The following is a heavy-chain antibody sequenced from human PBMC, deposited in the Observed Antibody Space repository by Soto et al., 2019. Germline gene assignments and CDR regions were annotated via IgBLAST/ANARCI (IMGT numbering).Heavy chain of an antibody. CDR1: GYSFTSYW. Sequence: GESLKISCKVSGYSFTSYWIGWVRQMPGKGLEWMGSIYPGDSDTRYSPSFQGQVTISADKSISTAYLQWSSLKASDTAMYYCARHGNEYSSSSGYDYYYGMDVWGQGTTVTVSS. V-gene: IGHV5-51*01. D-gene: IGHD6-6*01. CDR2: IYPGDSDT. J-gene: IGHJ6*02. CDR3: ARHGNEYSSSSGYDYYYGMDV.